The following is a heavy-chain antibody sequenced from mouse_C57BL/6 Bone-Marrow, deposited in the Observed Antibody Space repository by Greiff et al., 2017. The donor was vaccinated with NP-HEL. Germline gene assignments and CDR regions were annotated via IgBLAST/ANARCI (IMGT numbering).Heavy chain of an antibody. CDR2: IYPGGGYT. CDR1: GYTFTNYW. CDR3: ARRVDYYGSSYAMDY. V-gene: IGHV1-63*01. D-gene: IGHD1-1*01. J-gene: IGHJ4*01. Sequence: VKLMESGAELVRPGTSVKMSCKASGYTFTNYWIGWAKQRPGHGLEWIGDIYPGGGYTNYNEKFKGKATLTADKSSSTAYMQFSSLTSEDSAIYYCARRVDYYGSSYAMDYWGQGTSVTVSS.